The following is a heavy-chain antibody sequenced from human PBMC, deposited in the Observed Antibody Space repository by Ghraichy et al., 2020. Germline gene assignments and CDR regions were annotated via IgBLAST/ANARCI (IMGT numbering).Heavy chain of an antibody. J-gene: IGHJ5*02. Sequence: ASVKVSCKASGYTFTSYDINWVRQATGQGLEWMGWMNPNSGNTGYAQKFQGRVTMTRNTSISTAYMELSSLRSEDTAVYYCARGGRAYGGLKPWGQGTLVTVSS. V-gene: IGHV1-8*01. CDR2: MNPNSGNT. CDR3: ARGGRAYGGLKP. D-gene: IGHD4-17*01. CDR1: GYTFTSYD.